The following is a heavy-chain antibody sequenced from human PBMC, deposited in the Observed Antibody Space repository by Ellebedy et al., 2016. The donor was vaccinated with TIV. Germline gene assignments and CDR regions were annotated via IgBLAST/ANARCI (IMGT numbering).Heavy chain of an antibody. CDR3: AKDQKVGAELVFNWFDP. Sequence: SETLSLTCTVSGGSISRSSYYWGWIRQPPGTGLEWIGRISATGGTNYNPSLKSRVAMSLDTSKNQFSLKLSSVTAADTAVYYCAKDQKVGAELVFNWFDPWGQGTLVTVSS. V-gene: IGHV4-39*07. D-gene: IGHD1-26*01. CDR1: GGSISRSSYY. J-gene: IGHJ5*02. CDR2: ISATGGT.